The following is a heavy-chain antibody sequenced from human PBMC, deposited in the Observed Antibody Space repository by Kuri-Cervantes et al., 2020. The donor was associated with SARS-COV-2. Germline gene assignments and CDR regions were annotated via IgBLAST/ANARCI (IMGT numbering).Heavy chain of an antibody. CDR2: IYSGGST. J-gene: IGHJ4*02. CDR1: GFTVSSNY. CDR3: ARVVGYSSSRYYFDY. V-gene: IGHV3-53*01. D-gene: IGHD6-13*01. Sequence: GESLKISCAASGFTVSSNYMSWVRQAPGKGLEWVSVIYSGGSTYYADSVKGRFTISRDNSKNTLYLQMNSLRAEDTAVYYCARVVGYSSSRYYFDYWGQGTLVTVSS.